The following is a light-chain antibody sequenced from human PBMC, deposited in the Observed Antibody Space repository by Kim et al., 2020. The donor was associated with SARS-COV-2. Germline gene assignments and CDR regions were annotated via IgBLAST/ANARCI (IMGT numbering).Light chain of an antibody. J-gene: IGLJ2*01. CDR1: NLRTYY. CDR2: GKN. V-gene: IGLV3-19*01. CDR3: KSRDSSGNLLV. Sequence: SSGLTQDPAVPVALGQTVKSTCQGDNLRTYYASWYQQKPGQAPVLVIFGKNNRPSGIPDRSSGSSSGNTASLTITGAQAEDEADYYCKSRDSSGNLLVFGGGTQLTVL.